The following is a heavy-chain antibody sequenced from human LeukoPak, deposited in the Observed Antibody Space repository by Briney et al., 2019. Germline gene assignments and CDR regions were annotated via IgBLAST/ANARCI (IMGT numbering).Heavy chain of an antibody. CDR3: ARQRGIAAAGSRFDY. Sequence: SETLSLTCAVSGYSISSGYYWGWIRQPPGKGLEWIGSIYHSGSTYYNPSLKSRVTISVDTSKNQFSPKLSSVTAADTAVYYCARQRGIAAAGSRFDYWGQGTLVTVSS. CDR1: GYSISSGYY. D-gene: IGHD6-13*01. J-gene: IGHJ4*02. V-gene: IGHV4-38-2*01. CDR2: IYHSGST.